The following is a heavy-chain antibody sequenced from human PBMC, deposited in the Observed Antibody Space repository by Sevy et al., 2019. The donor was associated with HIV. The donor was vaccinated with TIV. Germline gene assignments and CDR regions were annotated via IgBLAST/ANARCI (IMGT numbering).Heavy chain of an antibody. D-gene: IGHD4-17*01. J-gene: IGHJ4*02. V-gene: IGHV3-33*01. CDR3: ARGRDYGNFDY. CDR2: IWYDGSNK. CDR1: GFNVSIYG. Sequence: GGSLRLSCAASGFNVSIYGMHWVRQAPGKGLEWVAPIWYDGSNKYYVDSVKGRFTIFRDNSKNTVYLQMNSLRAEDTAVYYCARGRDYGNFDYWGQGTLVTVSS.